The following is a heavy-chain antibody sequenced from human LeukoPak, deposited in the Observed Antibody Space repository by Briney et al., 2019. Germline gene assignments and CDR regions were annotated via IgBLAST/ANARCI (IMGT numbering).Heavy chain of an antibody. J-gene: IGHJ3*02. CDR3: AREQYYSFGNGPLVLGAFDI. CDR1: GFTFSSYG. Sequence: GGSLRLSCAASGFTFSSYGMHWVRQAPGKGLEWVAVMSNDGRLTYYADSVKGRFTISRDNSKNTLYLQMNSLRAEDMAVYSCAREQYYSFGNGPLVLGAFDIWGQGTMVTVSS. V-gene: IGHV3-30*19. D-gene: IGHD3-10*01. CDR2: MSNDGRLT.